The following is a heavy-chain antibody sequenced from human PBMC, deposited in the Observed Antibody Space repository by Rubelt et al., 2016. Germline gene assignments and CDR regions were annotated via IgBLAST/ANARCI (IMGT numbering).Heavy chain of an antibody. CDR1: GFTFSSYA. CDR3: AKGRVVLMVYATVDY. J-gene: IGHJ4*02. Sequence: GTLRLSCAASGFTFSSYAMSWVRQAPGKGLEWVSAISGSGGSTYYADSVKGRFTISRDNSKNTLYLQMNSLRAEDTAVYYCAKGRVVLMVYATVDYWGQGTLVTVSS. V-gene: IGHV3-23*01. CDR2: ISGSGGST. D-gene: IGHD2-8*01.